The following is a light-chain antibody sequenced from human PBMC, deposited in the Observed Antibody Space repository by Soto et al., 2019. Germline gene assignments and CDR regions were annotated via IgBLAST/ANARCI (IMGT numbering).Light chain of an antibody. J-gene: IGKJ3*01. Sequence: EIVLTQSPATLSLSPGERATLPCRTSQSVSTFLAWYQQKPGQAPRLFIYDASNRATGVPARFSGSRSGTDFTLTISRLEPEDFAVYYCQQYGSSPPFTFGPGTKVDI. CDR2: DAS. CDR1: QSVSTF. V-gene: IGKV3-20*01. CDR3: QQYGSSPPFT.